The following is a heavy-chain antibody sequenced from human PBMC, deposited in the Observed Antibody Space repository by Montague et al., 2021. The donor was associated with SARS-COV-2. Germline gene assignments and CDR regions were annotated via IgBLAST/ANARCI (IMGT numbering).Heavy chain of an antibody. V-gene: IGHV4-39*01. CDR1: SGSISSSSYY. J-gene: IGHJ4*02. CDR2: IYYSGST. D-gene: IGHD6-19*01. CDR3: ARHSNEWLVVGGGYYFDY. Sequence: SETLSLTCTVSSGSISSSSYYWGWIRQPPGKGLEWIGSIYYSGSTYYNPSLKSRVTISVDTSKNQFSLKLSSVTAADTAVYYCARHSNEWLVVGGGYYFDYWGQGTLVTVSS.